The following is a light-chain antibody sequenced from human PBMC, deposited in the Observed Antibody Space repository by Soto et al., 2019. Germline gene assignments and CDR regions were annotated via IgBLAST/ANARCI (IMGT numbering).Light chain of an antibody. CDR3: QQYNSYPLT. J-gene: IGKJ1*01. CDR1: QSISSW. Sequence: DIQMTQSPSTLSASVGDRVTITCRASQSISSWLTWYQQKPGKAPKLLIYDASSLESGVPSRFSGSGSGTEFTLTISSLQPDDFATYYCQQYNSYPLTFGQGTKVEIK. V-gene: IGKV1-5*01. CDR2: DAS.